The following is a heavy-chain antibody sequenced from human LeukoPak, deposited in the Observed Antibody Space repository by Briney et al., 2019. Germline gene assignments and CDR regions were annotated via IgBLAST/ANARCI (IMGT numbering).Heavy chain of an antibody. J-gene: IGHJ4*02. V-gene: IGHV3-11*01. CDR2: ISSGGSTI. CDR1: GFTFSDYY. CDR3: AKGARIAAARAHFDY. Sequence: GGSLRLSCAVSGFTFSDYYMSWIRQAPGKGLEWVSYISSGGSTISHADSVKGRFTISRDNAENSLYLQMNSLRAEDTAVYYCAKGARIAAARAHFDYWGQGTLVTVSS. D-gene: IGHD6-13*01.